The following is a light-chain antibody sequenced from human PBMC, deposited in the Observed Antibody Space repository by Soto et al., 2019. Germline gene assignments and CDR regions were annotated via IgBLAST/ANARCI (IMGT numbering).Light chain of an antibody. Sequence: DNQMTQSPSSLSASVGDRVTLTCRASQDISNSLAWYQQKPGKVPRLLIYAASTFQSGVPSRFSGSGSGTDFTLTISSLQPEDVATYYCQKYNSAPLTFGGGTKVEIK. CDR1: QDISNS. V-gene: IGKV1-27*01. CDR2: AAS. J-gene: IGKJ4*01. CDR3: QKYNSAPLT.